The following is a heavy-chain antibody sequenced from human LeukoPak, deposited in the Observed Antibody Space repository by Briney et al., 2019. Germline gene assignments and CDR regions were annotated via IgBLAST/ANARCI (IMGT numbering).Heavy chain of an antibody. V-gene: IGHV3-48*01. Sequence: GGSLRLSCAASGFTFSSYSMNWVRQAPGKGLEWVSYISSSSSTIYYADSVKGRLTISRDNAKNSLYLQMNSLRAEDTAVYYCARDLRMTTVTTPFDYWGQGTLVTVSS. CDR1: GFTFSSYS. J-gene: IGHJ4*02. CDR3: ARDLRMTTVTTPFDY. D-gene: IGHD4-17*01. CDR2: ISSSSSTI.